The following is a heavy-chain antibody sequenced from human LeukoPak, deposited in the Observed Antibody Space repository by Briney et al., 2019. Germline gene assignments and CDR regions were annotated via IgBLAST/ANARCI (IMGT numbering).Heavy chain of an antibody. CDR1: GFTVSDNY. CDR2: MYSRGDT. J-gene: IGHJ5*02. Sequence: PGGSLRLSCAASGFTVSDNYMGWVRQAPGKGLEWVSVMYSRGDTYYANSVKGRFTFSRDISKNTLYLQMDGLRNEDTAMYYCARDAPQVPAAGILASWGQGTLVIVSS. CDR3: ARDAPQVPAAGILAS. D-gene: IGHD6-13*01. V-gene: IGHV3-53*01.